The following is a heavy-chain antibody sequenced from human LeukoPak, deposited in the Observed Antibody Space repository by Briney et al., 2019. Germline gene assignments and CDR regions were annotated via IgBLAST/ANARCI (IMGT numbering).Heavy chain of an antibody. CDR1: GFTFSSYA. V-gene: IGHV3-23*01. J-gene: IGHJ4*02. CDR3: AKDWYYYDSSGYYHTENYFDY. D-gene: IGHD3-22*01. CDR2: IGGRGGST. Sequence: PGGSLRLSCAASGFTFSSYAMTRVRQAPGQGLEWVSVIGGRGGSTYYADSVQGRFAISRDNSKNTLYLQMHSLRAEDTAVYYCAKDWYYYDSSGYYHTENYFDYWGQGTLVTVSS.